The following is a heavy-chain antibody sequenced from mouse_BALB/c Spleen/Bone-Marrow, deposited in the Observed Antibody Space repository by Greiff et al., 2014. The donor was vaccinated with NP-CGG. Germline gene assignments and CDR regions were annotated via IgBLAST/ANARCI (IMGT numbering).Heavy chain of an antibody. CDR2: IDPANGNT. CDR3: ARYRLGTYFDY. CDR1: GFNIKDTY. D-gene: IGHD2-14*01. J-gene: IGHJ2*01. V-gene: IGHV14-3*02. Sequence: VQLQQSGAELVKPGASVKLSCTASGFNIKDTYMHWVKQRPEQGLEWIGRIDPANGNTKYDPKFQGKATITADTSSNTAYLQLXSXTSEDTAVYYCARYRLGTYFDYWGQGTTLTVSS.